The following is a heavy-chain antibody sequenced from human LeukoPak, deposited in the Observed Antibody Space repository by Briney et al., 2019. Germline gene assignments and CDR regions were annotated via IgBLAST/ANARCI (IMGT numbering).Heavy chain of an antibody. Sequence: GASVKVSCKASGYTFTGYYMHWVRQAPGQGLEWMGWINPNSGGTNYAQKFQGRVTMTRDTSISTAYMELSRLRSDDTAVYYCARFGYSSGWYGGGAFDIWGQGTMVTVSS. CDR1: GYTFTGYY. CDR3: ARFGYSSGWYGGGAFDI. CDR2: INPNSGGT. V-gene: IGHV1-2*02. D-gene: IGHD6-19*01. J-gene: IGHJ3*02.